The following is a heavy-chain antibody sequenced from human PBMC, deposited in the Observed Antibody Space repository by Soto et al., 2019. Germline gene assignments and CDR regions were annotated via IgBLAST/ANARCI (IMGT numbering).Heavy chain of an antibody. Sequence: GGSLRLSCAASGFTFSSYAMHWVRQAPGKGLEYVSAISSNGGSTYYANSVKGRFTISRDNSKNTLYLQMGSLRAEDMAVYYCARAFRLLYDYWGQGTLVTVSS. V-gene: IGHV3-64*01. D-gene: IGHD3-10*01. J-gene: IGHJ4*02. CDR1: GFTFSSYA. CDR2: ISSNGGST. CDR3: ARAFRLLYDY.